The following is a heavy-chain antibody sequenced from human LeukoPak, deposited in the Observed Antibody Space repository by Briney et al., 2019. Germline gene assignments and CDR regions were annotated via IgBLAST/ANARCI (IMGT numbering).Heavy chain of an antibody. CDR1: GFTFSAYW. CDR2: IKPDGSEK. V-gene: IGHV3-7*03. Sequence: GGSLRLSCAASGFTFSAYWMTWVRQALGKGLEWVAIIKPDGSEKYYVDSVKGRFTISRDNAENSLFLQMNGLRPEDTAVFYCARGQYTDGLSYWGQGTLVTVSS. D-gene: IGHD5-24*01. CDR3: ARGQYTDGLSY. J-gene: IGHJ4*02.